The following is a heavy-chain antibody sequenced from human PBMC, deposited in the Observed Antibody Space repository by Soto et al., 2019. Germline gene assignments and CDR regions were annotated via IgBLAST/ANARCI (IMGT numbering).Heavy chain of an antibody. D-gene: IGHD4-17*01. V-gene: IGHV3-73*01. J-gene: IGHJ6*02. CDR3: TRRYLYGDYAPGMDV. CDR1: GFTFSGSA. CDR2: IRSKANSYAT. Sequence: PGGSLRLSCAASGFTFSGSAMHWVRQASGKGLEWVGRIRSKANSYATAYAASVKGRFTISRDDSKSTAYLQMNSLKTEDTAVYYCTRRYLYGDYAPGMDVWGQGTTVTVSS.